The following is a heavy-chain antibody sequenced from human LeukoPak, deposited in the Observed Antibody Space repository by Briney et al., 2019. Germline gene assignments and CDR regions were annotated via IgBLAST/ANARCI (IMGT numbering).Heavy chain of an antibody. Sequence: ASVKVSCKASGYTFSNYAMHWVRQAPGQRLEWMGWINAGNGYTKYSQKFQGRVTITGDTSATTAYMELSSLRSEDTAVYYCATFSWLLFAFDIWGQGTMVTVSS. CDR3: ATFSWLLFAFDI. CDR1: GYTFSNYA. V-gene: IGHV1-3*01. CDR2: INAGNGYT. D-gene: IGHD3-3*01. J-gene: IGHJ3*02.